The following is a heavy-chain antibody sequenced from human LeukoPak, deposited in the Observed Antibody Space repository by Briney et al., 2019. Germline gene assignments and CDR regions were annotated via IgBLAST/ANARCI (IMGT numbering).Heavy chain of an antibody. J-gene: IGHJ4*02. D-gene: IGHD1-26*01. CDR1: GYSFTSYW. V-gene: IGHV5-51*01. CDR2: IYPGDSDP. Sequence: GESLKISCKGSGYSFTSYWIGWVRQMPGKGLEWVGIIYPGDSDPRYSPSFQGQVTISADKSISTAYLQWSSLKASDTAMYYCARRRSGSYGPVYYFDYWGQGTLVTVSS. CDR3: ARRRSGSYGPVYYFDY.